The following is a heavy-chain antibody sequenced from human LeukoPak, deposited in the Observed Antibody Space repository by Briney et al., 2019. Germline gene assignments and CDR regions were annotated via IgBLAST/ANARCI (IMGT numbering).Heavy chain of an antibody. CDR1: GGSISSYY. V-gene: IGHV4-59*08. J-gene: IGHJ5*02. CDR3: ARHNLARRSGSYYYWFDP. Sequence: PSETLSLTCTVSGGSISSYYWSWIRQPPGKGLEWIGYIYYSGSTNYNPSLKSRVTISVDTSKNQFSLKLSSVTAADTAVYYCARHNLARRSGSYYYWFDPWGQGTLVTVSS. CDR2: IYYSGST. D-gene: IGHD1-26*01.